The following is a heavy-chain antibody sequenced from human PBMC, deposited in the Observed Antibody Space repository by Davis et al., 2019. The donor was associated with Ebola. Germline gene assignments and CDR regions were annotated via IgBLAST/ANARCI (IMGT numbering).Heavy chain of an antibody. Sequence: ASVKVSCKASGGTFSSYAISWVRQAPGQGLEWMGWISAYNGNTNYAQKLQGRVTMTTDTSTSTAYMELRSLRSDDTAVYYYARDSRPTYYYDSSGKTQVDYWGQGTLVTVSS. D-gene: IGHD3-22*01. J-gene: IGHJ4*02. CDR3: ARDSRPTYYYDSSGKTQVDY. V-gene: IGHV1-18*01. CDR2: ISAYNGNT. CDR1: GGTFSSYA.